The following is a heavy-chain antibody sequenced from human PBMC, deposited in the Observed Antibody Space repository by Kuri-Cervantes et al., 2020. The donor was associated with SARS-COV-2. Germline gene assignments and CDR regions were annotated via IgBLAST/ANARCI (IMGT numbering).Heavy chain of an antibody. V-gene: IGHV3-30*03. CDR2: ISYDGSNK. Sequence: GESLKISCAASGFTFSSYGMHWVRQAPGKGLEWVAVISYDGSNKYYADSVKGRFTISRDNSKNTLYLQMNSLRAADTAVYYCARVYCSGGSCYFDYWGQGTLVTVSS. CDR1: GFTFSSYG. D-gene: IGHD2-15*01. J-gene: IGHJ4*02. CDR3: ARVYCSGGSCYFDY.